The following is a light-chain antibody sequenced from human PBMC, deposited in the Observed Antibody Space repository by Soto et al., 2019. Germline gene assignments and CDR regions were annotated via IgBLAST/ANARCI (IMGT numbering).Light chain of an antibody. Sequence: DIQMTQSPSSLSASVGARVTITCQASQDITNNLIWYQQKPGKAPILLIYDASDLHTGVPSRFSGSGSGTDFTFTISSLQPEDIATYYCQQYDNLPLTFGQGTRLEIK. J-gene: IGKJ5*01. V-gene: IGKV1-33*01. CDR2: DAS. CDR3: QQYDNLPLT. CDR1: QDITNN.